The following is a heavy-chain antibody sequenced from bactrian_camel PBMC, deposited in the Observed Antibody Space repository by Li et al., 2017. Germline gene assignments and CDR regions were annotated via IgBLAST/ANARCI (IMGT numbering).Heavy chain of an antibody. V-gene: IGHV3S55*01. D-gene: IGHD3*01. Sequence: QVQLVESGGGSVQAGGSLRLSCAVSGFTYRSNCMGWLRQAPGKEREGVVVFYGGTTYYTDSVKGRFTIAQDNAKNTVYLQMNSLKPEDTAMYYCAVRPYIGCRQALLERDFAYWGQGTQVTVS. CDR2: FYGGTT. J-gene: IGHJ6*01. CDR1: GFTYRSNC. CDR3: AVRPYIGCRQALLERDFAY.